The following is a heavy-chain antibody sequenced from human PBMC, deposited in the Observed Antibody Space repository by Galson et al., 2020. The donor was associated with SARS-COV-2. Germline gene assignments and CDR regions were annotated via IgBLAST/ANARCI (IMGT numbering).Heavy chain of an antibody. CDR2: IIPIFGTA. Sequence: SVKVSCKASGGTFSSYAISWVRQAPGQGLEWMGGIIPIFGTANYAQKFQGRVTITADESTSTAYMELSSLRSEDTAVYYCARAGYSYGNSYYYGMDVWGQGTTVTVSS. D-gene: IGHD5-18*01. CDR1: GGTFSSYA. V-gene: IGHV1-69*13. CDR3: ARAGYSYGNSYYYGMDV. J-gene: IGHJ6*02.